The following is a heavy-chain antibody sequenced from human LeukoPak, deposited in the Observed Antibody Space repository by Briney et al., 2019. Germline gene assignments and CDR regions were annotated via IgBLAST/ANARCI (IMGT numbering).Heavy chain of an antibody. J-gene: IGHJ1*01. CDR3: TRNTAGARYFQR. V-gene: IGHV1-8*01. D-gene: IGHD5-18*01. Sequence: ASVKVSCEASGSTFTSYDINWVRQATGQGLEWMGWMNPNSGHTGYAQKFQGRVTMTRNTSVSTAYVELSSLTSEDTAVYYCTRNTAGARYFQRWGQGTLVTVSS. CDR1: GSTFTSYD. CDR2: MNPNSGHT.